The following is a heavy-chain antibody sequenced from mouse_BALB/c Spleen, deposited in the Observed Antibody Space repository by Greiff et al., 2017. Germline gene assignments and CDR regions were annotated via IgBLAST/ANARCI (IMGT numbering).Heavy chain of an antibody. CDR3: ARNDDAMDY. Sequence: EVKLVESGGGLVQPGGSRKLSCAASGFTFSSFGMHWGRQAPEKGLEWVAYISSGSSTIYYADTVKGRFTISRDNPKNTLFLQMTSLRSEDTAMYYCARNDDAMDYWGQGTSVTVSS. CDR1: GFTFSSFG. CDR2: ISSGSSTI. D-gene: IGHD2-12*01. J-gene: IGHJ4*01. V-gene: IGHV5-17*02.